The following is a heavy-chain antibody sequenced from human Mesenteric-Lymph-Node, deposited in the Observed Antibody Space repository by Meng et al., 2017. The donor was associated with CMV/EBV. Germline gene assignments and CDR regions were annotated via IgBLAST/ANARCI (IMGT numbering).Heavy chain of an antibody. CDR1: GFTFRSFG. CDR2: IRYDGSYR. V-gene: IGHV3-30*02. CDR3: ARASRGGQLGGVDY. J-gene: IGHJ4*02. D-gene: IGHD3-10*01. Sequence: GGSLRLSCEASGFTFRSFGMHWVRQAPGKGLDWVAFIRYDGSYRYYGESVKGRFTISRDNARNTLFLQMDSLRPEDTAVYYCARASRGGQLGGVDYWGQGALVTVSS.